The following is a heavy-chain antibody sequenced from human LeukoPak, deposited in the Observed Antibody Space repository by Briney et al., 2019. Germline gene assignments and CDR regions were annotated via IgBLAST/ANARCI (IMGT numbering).Heavy chain of an antibody. Sequence: SETLSLTCTVSGGSISSYYWSWIRQPPGKGLEWIGYIYYSGSTNYNPSLKSRVTISVDTSKNQFSLKLSSVTAADTAVYYCARGKAGLTEIFDYWGQGTLVTVSS. CDR3: ARGKAGLTEIFDY. V-gene: IGHV4-59*01. CDR1: GGSISSYY. J-gene: IGHJ4*02. D-gene: IGHD3-9*01. CDR2: IYYSGST.